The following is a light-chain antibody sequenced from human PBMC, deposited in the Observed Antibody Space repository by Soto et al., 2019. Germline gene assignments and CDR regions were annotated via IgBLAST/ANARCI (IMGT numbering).Light chain of an antibody. CDR2: HAS. Sequence: EIVLTQSPGTLSLSPGERATLSCRASQSVSNNYLAWYQQKPGQAPRLLIYHASARVTGIPDRFSGSGSGTDFTLTISRLEPEDFAVYYCQQYGSSGTFGQGTKVDIK. CDR3: QQYGSSGT. CDR1: QSVSNNY. J-gene: IGKJ1*01. V-gene: IGKV3-20*01.